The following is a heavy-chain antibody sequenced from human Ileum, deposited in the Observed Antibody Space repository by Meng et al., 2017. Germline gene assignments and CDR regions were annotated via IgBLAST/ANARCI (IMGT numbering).Heavy chain of an antibody. Sequence: QVRLVESGGDLVKPGGSLRLCCAASGFSISDDHITWIRQAPGKGLEWISYISKTSIYIYYTDSVKGRFTISRDNAKDSVCLQMNSLRAEDTAVYYCARDGGHRRFDVWGQGTLVTVSS. CDR3: ARDGGHRRFDV. V-gene: IGHV3-11*01. J-gene: IGHJ5*02. D-gene: IGHD3-16*01. CDR1: GFSISDDH. CDR2: ISKTSIYI.